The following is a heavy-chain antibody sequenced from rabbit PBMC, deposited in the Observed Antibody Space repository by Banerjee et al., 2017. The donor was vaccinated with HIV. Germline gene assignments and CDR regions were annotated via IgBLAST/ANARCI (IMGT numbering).Heavy chain of an antibody. V-gene: IGHV1S40*01. J-gene: IGHJ4*01. CDR3: ARDAYVGDGYVFFNL. CDR2: IYGGSSGGT. Sequence: QSLEESGGDLVKPGASLTLTCEASGFSFSSGYDMCWVRQAPGKGLEWIACIYGGSSGGTHYASWAKGRFTISKTSSTTVTLQMTSLTDADTATYFCARDAYVGDGYVFFNLWGQGTLVTVS. CDR1: GFSFSSGYD. D-gene: IGHD6-1*01.